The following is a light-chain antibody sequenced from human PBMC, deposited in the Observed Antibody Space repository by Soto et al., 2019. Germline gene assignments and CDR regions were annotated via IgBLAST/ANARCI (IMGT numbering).Light chain of an antibody. CDR2: GAS. J-gene: IGKJ1*01. CDR1: QYVSTN. CDR3: QQYNDWPGGT. V-gene: IGKV3-15*01. Sequence: VVTQSPYTLAVSPGDRATLSCRASQYVSTNLAWYQQRPGQAPRLLMYGASTRATGIPARFSGSGSGRDFKLTINSLQSEDFAVYYCQQYNDWPGGTFGQGTKVDIK.